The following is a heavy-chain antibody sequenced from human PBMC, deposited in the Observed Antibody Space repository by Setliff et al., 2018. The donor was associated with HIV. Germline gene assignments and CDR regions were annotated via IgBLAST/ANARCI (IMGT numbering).Heavy chain of an antibody. CDR3: ARNVLQFLVWLQGSAHGYFDY. V-gene: IGHV4-59*11. CDR1: GGSISSHY. D-gene: IGHD3-3*01. CDR2: IYYSGST. Sequence: SETLSLTCTVSGGSISSHYWSWIRQSPGKGLEWIVNIYYSGSTKYNPSLKSRATISVDTSRNLFSLKLNSVTAADTAVYYCARNVLQFLVWLQGSAHGYFDYWGQGILVTVSS. J-gene: IGHJ4*02.